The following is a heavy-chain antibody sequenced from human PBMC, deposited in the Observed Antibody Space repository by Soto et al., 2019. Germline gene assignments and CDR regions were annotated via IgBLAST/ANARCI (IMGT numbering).Heavy chain of an antibody. J-gene: IGHJ6*02. CDR2: LNAANGNT. Sequence: QVQLVQSGAEVKKPGASVKVSCKASGYTFTNYAIHWVRQAPGQRLEWMGWLNAANGNTKYSQKFQGRVTITRDTSARTAYMELSSLRSEDTAVYYCARDATYYSGTYYYYYGLDVWGQGTTVTVSS. D-gene: IGHD1-26*01. CDR3: ARDATYYSGTYYYYYGLDV. V-gene: IGHV1-3*01. CDR1: GYTFTNYA.